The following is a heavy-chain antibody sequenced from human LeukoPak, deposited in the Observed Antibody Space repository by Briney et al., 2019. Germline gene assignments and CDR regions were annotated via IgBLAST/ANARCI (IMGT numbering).Heavy chain of an antibody. Sequence: SETLSLTCTVSGGSISSYYWSWIRQPPGKGLEWIGYIYYSGSTNYNPSLKSRVTISVDTSKNQFSLKLSSVTAADTAAYYCARSYDFWSGYSLDYWGQGTLVTVSS. CDR1: GGSISSYY. J-gene: IGHJ4*02. D-gene: IGHD3-3*01. CDR2: IYYSGST. V-gene: IGHV4-59*08. CDR3: ARSYDFWSGYSLDY.